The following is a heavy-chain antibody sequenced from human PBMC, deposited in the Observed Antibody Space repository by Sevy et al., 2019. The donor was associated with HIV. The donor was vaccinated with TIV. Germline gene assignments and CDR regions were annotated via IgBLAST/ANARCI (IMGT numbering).Heavy chain of an antibody. J-gene: IGHJ6*02. D-gene: IGHD6-6*01. Sequence: GGSLRLSCTASGFTFSTYGLHWVRLAPGKGLEWVAVILYDGSNKYYGDSVKGRFTISRDNSKNTLYLQMNSLRGEDTAVYYCARGLAALPGYYYGMDVWGQGTTVTVSS. CDR1: GFTFSTYG. CDR2: ILYDGSNK. CDR3: ARGLAALPGYYYGMDV. V-gene: IGHV3-30*04.